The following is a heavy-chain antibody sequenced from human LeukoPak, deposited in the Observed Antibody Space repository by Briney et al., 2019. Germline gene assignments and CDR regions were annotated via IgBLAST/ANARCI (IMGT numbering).Heavy chain of an antibody. CDR3: ARDRYYYDSSGYYFDY. V-gene: IGHV1-69*04. J-gene: IGHJ4*02. Sequence: WASVKVSCKASGGTFSSYAISWVRQAPGQGLEWMGRIIPILGIANYAQKLQGRVTITADKSTSTAYMELSSLRSEDTAVYYCARDRYYYDSSGYYFDYWGQGTLVTVSS. CDR2: IIPILGIA. CDR1: GGTFSSYA. D-gene: IGHD3-22*01.